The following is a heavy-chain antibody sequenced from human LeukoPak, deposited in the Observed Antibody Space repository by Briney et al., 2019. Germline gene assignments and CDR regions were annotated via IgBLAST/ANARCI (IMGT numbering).Heavy chain of an antibody. J-gene: IGHJ4*02. CDR3: ARGGQLERRGNDY. D-gene: IGHD1-1*01. V-gene: IGHV3-48*01. CDR2: ISISSSTI. Sequence: GGSLRLSCAASGFTFSSYEMNWVRQAPGKGLEWVSYISISSSTIYYADSVKGRFTISRDNAKNSLYLQMNSLRAEDTAVYYCARGGQLERRGNDYWGQGTLVTVSS. CDR1: GFTFSSYE.